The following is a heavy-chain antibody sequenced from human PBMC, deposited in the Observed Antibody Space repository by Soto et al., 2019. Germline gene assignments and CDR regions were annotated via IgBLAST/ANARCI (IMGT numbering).Heavy chain of an antibody. CDR1: GFTFSSYS. D-gene: IGHD6-13*01. CDR2: ISSSSSYI. Sequence: GGSLRLSCAASGFTFSSYSMNWVRQAPGKGLEWVSSISSSSSYIYYADSVKGRFTISRDNAKNSLYLQMNSLRAEDTAVYYCARDPSKIAAGRGMDVWGQGTTVTVSS. J-gene: IGHJ6*02. CDR3: ARDPSKIAAGRGMDV. V-gene: IGHV3-21*01.